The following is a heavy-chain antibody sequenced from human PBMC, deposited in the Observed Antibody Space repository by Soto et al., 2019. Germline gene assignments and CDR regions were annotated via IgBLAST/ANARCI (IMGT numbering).Heavy chain of an antibody. D-gene: IGHD4-17*01. J-gene: IGHJ3*02. CDR1: GGSVSSGSYY. CDR3: ARDLTTVTLDAFDI. Sequence: SETLSLTCTVSGGSVSSGSYYWSWIRQPPGKGLEWIGYIYYSGSTNYNPSLKSRVTISVDTSKNQFSLKLSSVTAADTAVYYCARDLTTVTLDAFDIWGQGTMVTVSS. CDR2: IYYSGST. V-gene: IGHV4-61*01.